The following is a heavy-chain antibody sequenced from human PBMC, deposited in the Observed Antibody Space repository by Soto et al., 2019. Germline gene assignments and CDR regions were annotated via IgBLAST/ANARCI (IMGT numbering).Heavy chain of an antibody. CDR2: IYSGGGT. V-gene: IGHV3-66*01. Sequence: EVQLVESGGGLVQPGGSLRLSCAASGFTVSSNYMSWVRQAPGKWLEWVSVIYSGGGTYYADSVKGRFTISRDNSKNTLYLQMNSLSAEDTAVYYCARDVVGATTEYFQHRGQGTLVTVSS. J-gene: IGHJ1*01. CDR3: ARDVVGATTEYFQH. CDR1: GFTVSSNY. D-gene: IGHD1-26*01.